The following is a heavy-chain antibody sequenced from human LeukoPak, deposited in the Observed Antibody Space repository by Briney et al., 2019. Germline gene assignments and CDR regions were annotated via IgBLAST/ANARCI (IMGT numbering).Heavy chain of an antibody. Sequence: GGSLRLSCAASGFTFSSYAMSWVRQAPGKGLEWVSAISGSGGSAYYADSVKGRFTISRDNSKNTLYLQMNSLRAEDTAVYYCARAGTTVTTINWFDPWGQGTLVTVSS. J-gene: IGHJ5*02. V-gene: IGHV3-23*01. CDR1: GFTFSSYA. D-gene: IGHD4-17*01. CDR2: ISGSGGSA. CDR3: ARAGTTVTTINWFDP.